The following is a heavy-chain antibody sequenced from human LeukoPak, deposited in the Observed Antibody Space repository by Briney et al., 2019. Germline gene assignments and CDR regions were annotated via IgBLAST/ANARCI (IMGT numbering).Heavy chain of an antibody. D-gene: IGHD5-12*01. Sequence: PSETLSLTCTVSGGSISSYYWSWIRQPPRKGREWIGYIYSSGSTNYNPSLKSRVTMSVDTSKNQFSLKLSSVTAADTAVYYCARHGPTREIDYWGQGTLVTVSS. V-gene: IGHV4-59*08. CDR3: ARHGPTREIDY. CDR2: IYSSGST. CDR1: GGSISSYY. J-gene: IGHJ4*02.